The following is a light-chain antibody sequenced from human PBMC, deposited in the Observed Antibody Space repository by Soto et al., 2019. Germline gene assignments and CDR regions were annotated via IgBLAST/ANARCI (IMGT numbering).Light chain of an antibody. CDR3: QQSYSTPIT. Sequence: DIQMTQSPSSLSASVGDSVTITCRASQSISFYLNWYQQKPGNAPKVLIYAASNLQTGVPSRFSGGGSGTDFTLTINSLQPEDFATYSCQQSYSTPITFGPGTRREIK. J-gene: IGKJ5*01. CDR2: AAS. CDR1: QSISFY. V-gene: IGKV1-39*01.